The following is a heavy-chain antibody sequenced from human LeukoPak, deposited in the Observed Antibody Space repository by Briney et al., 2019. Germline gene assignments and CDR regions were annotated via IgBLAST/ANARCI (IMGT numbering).Heavy chain of an antibody. J-gene: IGHJ6*02. CDR1: GFTPGDHA. Sequence: PGRSLRLSRAASGFTPGDHAMTWVRQAPGKGLEWVAFIRSNAYRGTTEYAPSVKGRFSISRDDSKSVVYLQMNGLKSEDTAVYYCSRGPIQLWMHNGMDVWGQGTTVTVSS. CDR3: SRGPIQLWMHNGMDV. D-gene: IGHD5-24*01. V-gene: IGHV3-49*04. CDR2: IRSNAYRGTT.